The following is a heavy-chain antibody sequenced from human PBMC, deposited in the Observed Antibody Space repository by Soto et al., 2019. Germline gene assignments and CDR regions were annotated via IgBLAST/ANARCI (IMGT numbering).Heavy chain of an antibody. Sequence: PGGSLRLSCAASGFTFSSYSMNWVRQAPGKGLEWVSSISSSSSYIYYADSVKGRFTISRDNAKNSLYLHMNSLRAEDTAVYYCARNPSRYYYDSSGYYSTLDYWGQGTLVTVSS. J-gene: IGHJ4*02. CDR3: ARNPSRYYYDSSGYYSTLDY. CDR2: ISSSSSYI. CDR1: GFTFSSYS. V-gene: IGHV3-21*01. D-gene: IGHD3-22*01.